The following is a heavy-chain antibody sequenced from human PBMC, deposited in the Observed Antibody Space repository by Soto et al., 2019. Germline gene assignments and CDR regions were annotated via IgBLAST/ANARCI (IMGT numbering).Heavy chain of an antibody. J-gene: IGHJ5*02. D-gene: IGHD3-3*01. CDR2: IYYSGNT. V-gene: IGHV4-39*01. CDR1: GGSISSSSYY. CDR3: ARSSLEWLFWFDP. Sequence: SETLSLTCTVSGGSISSSSYYWGWIRQPPGKGLEWIGSIYYSGNTYYNPSLKSRVTISVDTSKNQFSLKLSSVTAADTAVYYCARSSLEWLFWFDPWGQGTLVTVSS.